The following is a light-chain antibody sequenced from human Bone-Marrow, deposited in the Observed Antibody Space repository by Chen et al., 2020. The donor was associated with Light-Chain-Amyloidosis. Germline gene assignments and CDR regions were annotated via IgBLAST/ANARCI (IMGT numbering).Light chain of an antibody. CDR1: NIGSTR. J-gene: IGLJ3*02. CDR3: QVWDRSSDRPV. Sequence: SYLLTQPSSVSEAPGQTDTIACGGNNIGSTRVHWYQQTPGQAPLLVGYDDSDRPSGIPERLSGSNSGNTATLTISRVEAGDEADYYCQVWDRSSDRPVFGGGTKLTVL. CDR2: DDS. V-gene: IGLV3-21*02.